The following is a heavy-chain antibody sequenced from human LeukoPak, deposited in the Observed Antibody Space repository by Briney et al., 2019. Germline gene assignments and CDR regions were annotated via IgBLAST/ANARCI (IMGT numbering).Heavy chain of an antibody. CDR1: GGSFSGYY. Sequence: SETLSLTCAVYGGSFSGYYWSWIRQPPGKGLEWIGEINHSGSTNYNPSLKSRVTISVDTSKNQFSLKVSSVTAADTAVYYCARWSTGVRYYYMDVWGKGTTVTVSS. J-gene: IGHJ6*03. CDR3: ARWSTGVRYYYMDV. D-gene: IGHD7-27*01. CDR2: INHSGST. V-gene: IGHV4-34*01.